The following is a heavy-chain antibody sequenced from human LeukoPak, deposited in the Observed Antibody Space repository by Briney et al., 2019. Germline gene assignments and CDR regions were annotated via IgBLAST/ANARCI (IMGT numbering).Heavy chain of an antibody. V-gene: IGHV3-9*01. J-gene: IGHJ4*02. CDR2: ISWNSGSI. D-gene: IGHD3-10*01. Sequence: GRSLRLSCAASGFTFDDYAMHWVRQAPGKGLEWVSGISWNSGSIGYADSVKGRFTISRDNAKNSLYLQMNSLRAEDTALYYCAKGPMVRGVPFFDYWGQGTLVTVSS. CDR3: AKGPMVRGVPFFDY. CDR1: GFTFDDYA.